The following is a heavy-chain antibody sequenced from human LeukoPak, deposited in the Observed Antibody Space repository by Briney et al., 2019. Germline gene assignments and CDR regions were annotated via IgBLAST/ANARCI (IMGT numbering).Heavy chain of an antibody. Sequence: SETLSLTCTVSDDSISDYYRGWIRQPPGKGLEWIGYFYNSGRSTYNPSLKSRVTISADTSKNHFSLKLNSVTTADTAVYYCTRGAGWLIDYWGQGILVTAFS. CDR3: TRGAGWLIDY. CDR2: FYNSGRS. D-gene: IGHD3-16*01. V-gene: IGHV4-59*01. J-gene: IGHJ4*02. CDR1: DDSISDYY.